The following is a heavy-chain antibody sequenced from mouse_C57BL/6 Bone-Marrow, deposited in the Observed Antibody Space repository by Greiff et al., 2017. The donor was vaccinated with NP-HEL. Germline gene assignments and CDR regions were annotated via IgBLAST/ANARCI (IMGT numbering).Heavy chain of an antibody. CDR3: ASYDGGVYAMDY. V-gene: IGHV2-2*01. D-gene: IGHD2-12*01. CDR2: IWRGGST. Sequence: QVQLKESGPGLVQPSQSLSITCTVSGFSLTSYGVHWVRQSPGKGLEWLGVIWRGGSTDYNAAFISRLSISKDNSKSQFFFKMNILQADDTAIYYCASYDGGVYAMDYWGQGTSVTVSS. J-gene: IGHJ4*01. CDR1: GFSLTSYG.